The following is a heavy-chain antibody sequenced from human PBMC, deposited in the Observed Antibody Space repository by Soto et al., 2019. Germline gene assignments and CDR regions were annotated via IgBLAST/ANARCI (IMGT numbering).Heavy chain of an antibody. V-gene: IGHV1-2*04. CDR2: INPNSGGT. D-gene: IGHD6-19*01. Sequence: ASVKVSCKASGYTFTGYYMHWVRQAPGQGLEWMGWINPNSGGTNYAQKFQGWVTMTRDTSISTAYMELSRLRSDDTAVYYCARDPRYSSGWHYGMDVWGQGTTVTVSS. J-gene: IGHJ6*02. CDR1: GYTFTGYY. CDR3: ARDPRYSSGWHYGMDV.